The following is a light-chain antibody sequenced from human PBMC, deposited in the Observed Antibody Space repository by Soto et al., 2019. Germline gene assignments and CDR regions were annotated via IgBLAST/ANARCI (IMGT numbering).Light chain of an antibody. J-gene: IGLJ1*01. CDR2: EVS. V-gene: IGLV2-14*01. CDR3: SSYTSSIRDV. CDR1: SSDVGGYNY. Sequence: QSALTQPASVSGSPGQSITISCTGTSSDVGGYNYVSWYQQHPGKAPKLMIYEVSNRPSGVSNRFSGSKSGNTASLTISGLQAEDEADYYCSSYTSSIRDVFGTGTKLTVL.